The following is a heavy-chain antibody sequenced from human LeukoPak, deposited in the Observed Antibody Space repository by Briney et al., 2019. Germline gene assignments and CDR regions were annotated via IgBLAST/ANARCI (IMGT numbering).Heavy chain of an antibody. CDR1: GGSISSYY. Sequence: PSETLSLTCTVSGGSISSYYWSWIRQPPGKGLEWIGYIYYSGSTNYNPSLKSRVTISLDTSKNQFSLKLSSVTAADTAVYYCARVRVVRGVNYYMDVWGKGTTVTISS. J-gene: IGHJ6*03. CDR2: IYYSGST. V-gene: IGHV4-59*01. CDR3: ARVRVVRGVNYYMDV. D-gene: IGHD3-10*01.